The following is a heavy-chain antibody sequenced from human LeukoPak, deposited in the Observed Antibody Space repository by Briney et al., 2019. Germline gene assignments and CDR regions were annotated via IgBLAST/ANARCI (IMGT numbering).Heavy chain of an antibody. CDR2: INPNSGGT. V-gene: IGHV1-2*02. CDR1: GYTFTGYY. D-gene: IGHD3-10*01. J-gene: IGHJ4*02. Sequence: ASVKVSCKASGYTFTGYYMHWVRQAPRQGLEWMGWINPNSGGTNYAQKFQGRVTMTRDTSINTAYIELSRLRSDDTGVYYCARAGVGSGSPFFDYWGQGTLVTVSS. CDR3: ARAGVGSGSPFFDY.